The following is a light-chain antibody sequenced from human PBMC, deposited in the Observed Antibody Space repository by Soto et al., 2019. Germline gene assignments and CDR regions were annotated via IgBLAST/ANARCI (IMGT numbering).Light chain of an antibody. J-gene: IGLJ3*02. V-gene: IGLV1-44*01. CDR1: ISNIGGNT. CDR2: RDD. CDR3: AAWDDGLNGWV. Sequence: ELTQPPSVSVSPGQTATITCSGSISNIGGNTVNWYQQVPGTAPKLLIYRDDQRPSGVPDRFSGSKSATSASLAISGLQSEDEADYYCAAWDDGLNGWVFGGGTKVTVL.